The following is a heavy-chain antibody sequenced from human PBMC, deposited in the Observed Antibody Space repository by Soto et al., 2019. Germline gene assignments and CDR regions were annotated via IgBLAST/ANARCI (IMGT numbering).Heavy chain of an antibody. CDR1: GGSVSSGSYY. J-gene: IGHJ4*02. CDR3: ARDLYNYFDY. CDR2: IYYSGST. Sequence: SETLSLTCTVSGGSVSSGSYYWSWIRQPPGKGLEWIGYIYYSGSTNYNPSLKSRVTISVDTSKNQFSLKLSSVTAADTAVYYCARDLYNYFDYWGQGTRVTVSS. V-gene: IGHV4-61*01. D-gene: IGHD1-20*01.